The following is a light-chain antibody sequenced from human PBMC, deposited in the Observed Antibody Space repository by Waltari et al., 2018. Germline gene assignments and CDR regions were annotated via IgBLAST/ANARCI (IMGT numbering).Light chain of an antibody. CDR2: AAS. V-gene: IGKV1-9*01. Sequence: DLQLTQSPSFLSASVGDRVTITCRASQGISSYLAWYQQKPGKAPKLLIYAASTLQSGVPSRFSGSGSGTDVTLTISSLQPEDFATYCCQQLNSYPFTLGPGTKVDIK. CDR3: QQLNSYPFT. CDR1: QGISSY. J-gene: IGKJ3*01.